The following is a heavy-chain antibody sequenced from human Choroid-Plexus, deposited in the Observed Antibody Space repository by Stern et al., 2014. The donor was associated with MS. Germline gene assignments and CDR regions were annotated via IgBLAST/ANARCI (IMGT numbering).Heavy chain of an antibody. D-gene: IGHD2/OR15-2a*01. CDR1: GFTLGSCA. CDR3: AKDRQYLTYFFDH. CDR2: VSYDGSNK. Sequence: VQLVESGGGVVQPGRPLRLSCVASGFTLGSCAMPWVRQAPGKGLDWVAGVSYDGSNKYYADSVKGRFTISRDNSQNTLYMQMSSLRPEDTAVYYCAKDRQYLTYFFDHWGQGSLVTVSS. V-gene: IGHV3-30*18. J-gene: IGHJ5*02.